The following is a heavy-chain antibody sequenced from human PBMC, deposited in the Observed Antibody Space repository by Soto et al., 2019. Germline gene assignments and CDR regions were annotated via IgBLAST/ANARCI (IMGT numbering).Heavy chain of an antibody. CDR3: ASAGVSMVRGVPAPYYHDGLDV. CDR1: GGIFSSYA. CDR2: IIRLFDTA. D-gene: IGHD3-10*01. J-gene: IGHJ6*02. Sequence: QVQLVQSGADVKKPGSSVKVSCKASGGIFSSYAISWVRQAPGQGLEWMGGIIRLFDTANYAQKFQGRVTITADESTSTAYMELSSLRSEDTAVYYCASAGVSMVRGVPAPYYHDGLDVWGQGTTVTVSS. V-gene: IGHV1-69*01.